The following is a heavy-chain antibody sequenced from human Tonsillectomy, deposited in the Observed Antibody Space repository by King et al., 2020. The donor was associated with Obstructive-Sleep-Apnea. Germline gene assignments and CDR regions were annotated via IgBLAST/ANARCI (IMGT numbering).Heavy chain of an antibody. CDR1: GFTFDDYT. Sequence: VQLVESGGVVVQPGGSLRLSCAASGFTFDDYTMHWVRQAPGKGLEWVSLISWDVGSTYYADSVKGRFTISRDISKNSLYLQMNSLRTEDTALYYCAKGYYYDSSGYPDAFDIWGQGTMVTVSS. CDR3: AKGYYYDSSGYPDAFDI. CDR2: ISWDVGST. V-gene: IGHV3-43*01. J-gene: IGHJ3*02. D-gene: IGHD3-22*01.